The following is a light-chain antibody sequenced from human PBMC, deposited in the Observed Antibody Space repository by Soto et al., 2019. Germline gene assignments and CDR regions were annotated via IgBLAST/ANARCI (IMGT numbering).Light chain of an antibody. V-gene: IGKV1-27*01. CDR1: HDIGKS. CDR2: DAS. J-gene: IGKJ4*01. CDR3: QKYNSDPLT. Sequence: DLQMTQSPPSLSAYVGDRVTVTCRANHDIGKSLAWYQQRPGKSPRLLIYDASTLQSGVTPRFSGSGSGTDFTLVISSLRPEDVATYYCQKYNSDPLTFGGGTKVEV.